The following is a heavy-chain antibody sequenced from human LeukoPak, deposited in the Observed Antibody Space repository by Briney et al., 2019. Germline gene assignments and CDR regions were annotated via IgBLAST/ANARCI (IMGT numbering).Heavy chain of an antibody. CDR3: AREYSEHIVVGTAARGPHTALDI. CDR2: IIPILGIA. V-gene: IGHV1-69*04. CDR1: GCTFSSYA. D-gene: IGHD2-21*02. Sequence: ASVKVSCKASGCTFSSYAISWMRQAPGQGLEWMGRIIPILGIANYAQKFQGRVTITADKSTSTAYMELSSLRSEDTAVYYCAREYSEHIVVGTAARGPHTALDIWVQGTMVTVSS. J-gene: IGHJ3*02.